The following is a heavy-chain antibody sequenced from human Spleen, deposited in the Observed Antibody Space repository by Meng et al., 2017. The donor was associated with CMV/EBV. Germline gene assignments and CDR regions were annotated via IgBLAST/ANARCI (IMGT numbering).Heavy chain of an antibody. D-gene: IGHD3-3*01. CDR2: ISTTSTYI. CDR1: GFTFSAYA. CDR3: ARDNAYYDFWSGYYYY. Sequence: GGSLRLSCAASGFTFSAYAINWVRQAPGKGLEWVSSISTTSTYIYYADSVKGRFTISRDNAKNSLYLQMNSLRAEDTAVYYCARDNAYYDFWSGYYYYWGQGTLVTVSS. V-gene: IGHV3-21*04. J-gene: IGHJ4*02.